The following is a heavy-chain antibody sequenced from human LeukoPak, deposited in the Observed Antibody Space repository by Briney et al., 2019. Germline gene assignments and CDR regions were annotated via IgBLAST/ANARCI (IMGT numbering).Heavy chain of an antibody. CDR3: ARASPPGLAAFYYYYGMDV. Sequence: PSETLSLTCTVSGGSISSSSYYWGWIRQPPGKGLEWIGSIYYGGSTYYNPSPKSRVTISVDTSKNQFSLKVSSVTAADTAVYYCARASPPGLAAFYYYYGMDVWGQGTTVTVSS. J-gene: IGHJ6*02. V-gene: IGHV4-39*07. D-gene: IGHD2-15*01. CDR2: IYYGGST. CDR1: GGSISSSSYY.